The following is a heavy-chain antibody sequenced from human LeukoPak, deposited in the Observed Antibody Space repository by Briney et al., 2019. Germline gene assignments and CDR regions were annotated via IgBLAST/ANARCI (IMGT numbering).Heavy chain of an antibody. CDR1: GDSFTTYW. V-gene: IGHV5-10-1*01. Sequence: KNGESLKISCKGSGDSFTTYWISWVRQMPGKGLERMGRIDPSDSYTNYSPSFQGHVTISADTSISTAYLKWSSLKASDTAMYYCAKWGAGGDFDVWGQGTMVTVSS. D-gene: IGHD3-16*01. CDR2: IDPSDSYT. J-gene: IGHJ3*01. CDR3: AKWGAGGDFDV.